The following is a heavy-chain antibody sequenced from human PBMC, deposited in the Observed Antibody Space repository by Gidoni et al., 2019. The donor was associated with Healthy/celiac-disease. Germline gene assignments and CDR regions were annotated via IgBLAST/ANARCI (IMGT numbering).Heavy chain of an antibody. CDR2: IYYSGST. J-gene: IGHJ4*02. CDR1: GGSISSYY. Sequence: QVQLQESGPGLVQPSETLSLTCTVSGGSISSYYWSWIRQPPGKGLEWIGYIYYSGSTNYNPSLKSRVTISVDTSKNQFSLKLSSVTAADTAVYYCARWDSSGYLDYWGQGTLVTVSS. D-gene: IGHD3-22*01. CDR3: ARWDSSGYLDY. V-gene: IGHV4-59*01.